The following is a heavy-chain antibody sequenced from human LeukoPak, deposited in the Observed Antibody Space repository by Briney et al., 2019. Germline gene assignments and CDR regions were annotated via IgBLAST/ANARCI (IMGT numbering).Heavy chain of an antibody. CDR1: GGTFSSYA. Sequence: SVKVSCTASGGTFSSYAISWVRQAPGQGLEWMGGIIPIFGTANYARKFQGRVTITADESTSTAYMELSSLRSEDTAVYYCATVKSYYYDSSGYSSFDYWGQGTLVTVSS. V-gene: IGHV1-69*13. J-gene: IGHJ4*02. CDR2: IIPIFGTA. CDR3: ATVKSYYYDSSGYSSFDY. D-gene: IGHD3-22*01.